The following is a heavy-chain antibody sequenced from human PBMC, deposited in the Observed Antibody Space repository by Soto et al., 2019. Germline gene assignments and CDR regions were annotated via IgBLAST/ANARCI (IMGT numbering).Heavy chain of an antibody. J-gene: IGHJ2*01. D-gene: IGHD2-21*02. CDR3: ARIRGIVVVTAIDPWWYFDL. V-gene: IGHV2-26*01. CDR1: GFSLSNARMG. Sequence: QVTLKESGPVLVKPTETLTLTCTVSGFSLSNARMGVSWIRQPPGKALEGLAHIFSNDEKSYSTSLKSRLTISKDTSKCQVVLTQTTMDPVDTATYYCARIRGIVVVTAIDPWWYFDLWGRGTLVTVSS. CDR2: IFSNDEK.